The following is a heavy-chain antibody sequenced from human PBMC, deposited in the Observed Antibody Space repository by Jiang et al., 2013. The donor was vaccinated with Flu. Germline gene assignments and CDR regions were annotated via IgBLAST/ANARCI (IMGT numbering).Heavy chain of an antibody. CDR1: GDSLSGHY. Sequence: VLLKPSETLSLTCVVFGDSLSGHYWSWVRQTPGKGLEWIGEIFRGGGTHYHPSFKSRVTISMDASVNQLSLKLTSVTAADTAVYYCAKVGHSAYYYMDVWGNGTTVTVSS. D-gene: IGHD2-21*01. CDR3: AKVGHSAYYYMDV. J-gene: IGHJ6*03. CDR2: IFRGGGT. V-gene: IGHV4-34*12.